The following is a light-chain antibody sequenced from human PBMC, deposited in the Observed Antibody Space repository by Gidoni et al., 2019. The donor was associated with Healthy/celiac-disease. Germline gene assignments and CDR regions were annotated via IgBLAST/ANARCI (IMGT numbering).Light chain of an antibody. CDR2: DAS. J-gene: IGKJ2*02. CDR3: QQYDNLPRWT. CDR1: QDISNY. V-gene: IGKV1-33*01. Sequence: DIQMTQSPSSLSASVGDRVTITCQASQDISNYLNWYQQKPGKAPTLLIYDASNLETGVPSRFSGSGSGTDFTFTISSLQPEDIATYYCQQYDNLPRWTFGQGTKLEIK.